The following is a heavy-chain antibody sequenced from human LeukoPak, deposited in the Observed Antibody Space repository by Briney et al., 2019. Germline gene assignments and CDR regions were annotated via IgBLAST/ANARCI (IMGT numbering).Heavy chain of an antibody. CDR2: INHSGDT. CDR1: CGSFSGYY. D-gene: IGHD1-7*01. Sequence: SETLSLTCAVCCGSFSGYYWTWIRQPPGKGLEWIGEINHSGDTNYNPSLKSRVIISVDTSKNQFSLKMNSVTAADTAVYYCARGGPPVYDWNYVYGGQGTLVTVSS. J-gene: IGHJ4*02. V-gene: IGHV4-34*01. CDR3: ARGGPPVYDWNYVY.